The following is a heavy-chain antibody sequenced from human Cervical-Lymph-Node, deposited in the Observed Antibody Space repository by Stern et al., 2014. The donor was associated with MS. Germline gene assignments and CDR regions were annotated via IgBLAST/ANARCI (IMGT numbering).Heavy chain of an antibody. D-gene: IGHD3-3*01. V-gene: IGHV3-15*01. CDR3: TTESVLRLLETTNWFDP. CDR2: RKRARNCGRT. J-gene: IGHJ5*02. CDR1: GFTFSAAW. Sequence: EEQLVESGGGMVEPGGYLRLSCVASGFTFSAAWMTWVRQTPGKGMEWVGRRKRARNCGRTDYAAAVKGRFAISRDDSKNTLFLEMKSLKTEDTAVYYCTTESVLRLLETTNWFDPWGQGTLVTVSS.